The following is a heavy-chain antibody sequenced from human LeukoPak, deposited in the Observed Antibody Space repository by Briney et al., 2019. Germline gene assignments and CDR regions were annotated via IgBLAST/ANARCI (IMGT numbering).Heavy chain of an antibody. CDR3: ARGIFSSGWASDY. Sequence: GESLKISCKGSGYSFTSYWIGWVRQMPGKGLEWMGIIYPGDSDTRYSPSFQGQVTISADKSISTAYLQWSTLKASYTAMYYCARGIFSSGWASDYWGQGTLVTVSS. CDR1: GYSFTSYW. D-gene: IGHD6-19*01. J-gene: IGHJ4*02. CDR2: IYPGDSDT. V-gene: IGHV5-51*06.